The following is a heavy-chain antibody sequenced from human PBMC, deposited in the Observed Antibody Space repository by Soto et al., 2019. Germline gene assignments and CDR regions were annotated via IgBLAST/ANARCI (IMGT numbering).Heavy chain of an antibody. Sequence: SETLSLTCSVSGGFVSDKTYYWSWIRQPPGKRLEWIGYVYYSGTTNYNPSLKSRVTISVDLSKNRFSLRLSSVTTADTALYYCARTTAVPNTLRSRYFFDYWGQGTLATVSS. J-gene: IGHJ4*02. CDR2: VYYSGTT. D-gene: IGHD4-17*01. CDR3: ARTTAVPNTLRSRYFFDY. V-gene: IGHV4-61*01. CDR1: GGFVSDKTYY.